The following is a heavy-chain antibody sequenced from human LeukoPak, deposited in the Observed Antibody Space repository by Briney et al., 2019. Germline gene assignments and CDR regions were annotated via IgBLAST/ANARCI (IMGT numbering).Heavy chain of an antibody. CDR2: IYYSGST. V-gene: IGHV4-30-4*08. D-gene: IGHD3-22*01. J-gene: IGHJ4*02. CDR3: ARDSSGYSVFDY. CDR1: GFTFSSYA. Sequence: LRLSCAASGFTFSSYAMSWVRQPPGKGLEWIGYIYYSGSTYYNPSLKSRVTISVDTSKNQFSLKLSSVTAADTAVYYCARDSSGYSVFDYWGQGTLVTVSS.